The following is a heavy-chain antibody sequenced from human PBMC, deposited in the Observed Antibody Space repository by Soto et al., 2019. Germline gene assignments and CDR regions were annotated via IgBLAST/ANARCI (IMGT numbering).Heavy chain of an antibody. CDR3: AKDSPSCGGDCYSVGRGLQLGVDAFDI. CDR2: ISGSGGST. Sequence: EVQLVESGGGLVQPGGSLRLSCAASGFTFSSYAMSWVRQAPGKGLEWVSAISGSGGSTYYADSVKGRFTISRDNSKNTLYLQMNRLRAEDTAVYYCAKDSPSCGGDCYSVGRGLQLGVDAFDIWGQGTMVTVSS. J-gene: IGHJ3*02. CDR1: GFTFSSYA. D-gene: IGHD2-21*02. V-gene: IGHV3-23*04.